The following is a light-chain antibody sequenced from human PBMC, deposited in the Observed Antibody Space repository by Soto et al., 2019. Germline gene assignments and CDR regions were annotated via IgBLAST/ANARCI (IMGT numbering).Light chain of an antibody. CDR3: CSFAGPRGLI. CDR2: EVS. CDR1: SSDVGGYNY. Sequence: QSALTQPPSASGSPGQSVTISCTGTSSDVGGYNYVSWYQQHPGKAPKLMIYEVSKRPSGISDRFSGSKSGNTSFLTISGLQAEDESDYYCCSFAGPRGLIFGGGTKVTVL. J-gene: IGLJ2*01. V-gene: IGLV2-8*01.